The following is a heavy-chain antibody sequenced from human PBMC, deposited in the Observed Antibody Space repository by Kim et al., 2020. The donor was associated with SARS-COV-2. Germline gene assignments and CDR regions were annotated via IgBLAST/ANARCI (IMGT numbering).Heavy chain of an antibody. D-gene: IGHD5-18*01. V-gene: IGHV1-46*01. J-gene: IGHJ4*02. CDR1: GYTFTSYY. Sequence: ASVKVSCKASGYTFTSYYMHWVRQAPGQGLEWMGIINPSGGSTSYAQKFQGRVTMTRDTSTSTVYMELSSLRSEDTAVYYCARDQTRDSYGRRGFDYWGQGTLVTVSS. CDR3: ARDQTRDSYGRRGFDY. CDR2: INPSGGST.